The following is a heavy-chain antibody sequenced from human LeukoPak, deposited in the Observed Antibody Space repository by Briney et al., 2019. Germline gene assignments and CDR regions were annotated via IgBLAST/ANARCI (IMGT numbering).Heavy chain of an antibody. Sequence: SQTLSLTCTVSGGSISSGDYYWSWTRQPPGKGLEWIGYIYYSGSTYYNPSLKSRVTISVDTSKNQFSLKLSSVTAADTAVYYCARDLRYGDYAFDIWGQGTMVTVSS. D-gene: IGHD4-17*01. J-gene: IGHJ3*02. CDR3: ARDLRYGDYAFDI. CDR1: GGSISSGDYY. V-gene: IGHV4-30-4*08. CDR2: IYYSGST.